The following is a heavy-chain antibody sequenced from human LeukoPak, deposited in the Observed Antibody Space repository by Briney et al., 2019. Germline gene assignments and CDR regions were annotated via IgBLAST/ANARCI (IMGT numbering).Heavy chain of an antibody. CDR3: ARELWTQPGLVPFNY. V-gene: IGHV4-59*01. CDR1: GDSIISYY. CDR2: IHHFGRT. Sequence: PSETLSLTCSVSGDSIISYYWNWLRQSPGKGLEWIGNIHHFGRTEYNSSLRSRVTMFLDSSKTQFSLKLTPVTPTDTAVYYCARELWTQPGLVPFNYWGQGILDTVSS. D-gene: IGHD5-18*01. J-gene: IGHJ4*02.